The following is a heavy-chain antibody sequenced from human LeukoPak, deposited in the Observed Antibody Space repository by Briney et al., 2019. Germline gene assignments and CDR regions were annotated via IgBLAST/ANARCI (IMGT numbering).Heavy chain of an antibody. CDR1: GGSISGYY. V-gene: IGHV4-59*01. J-gene: IGHJ4*02. Sequence: SETLSLTCTVSGGSISGYYWTWIRQPPEKGLEWIGYIYYTGSAIYNASLKSRVTISVDTSKNQFSLHLSSVTAADTAVYYCARVEGFYCSSTSCPLDYWGQGTLVTVSS. CDR2: IYYTGSA. D-gene: IGHD2-2*01. CDR3: ARVEGFYCSSTSCPLDY.